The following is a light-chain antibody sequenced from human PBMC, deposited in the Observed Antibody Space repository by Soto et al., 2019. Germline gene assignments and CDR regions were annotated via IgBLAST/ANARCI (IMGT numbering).Light chain of an antibody. J-gene: IGLJ1*01. Sequence: QSALTQPASVSGSPGQSITISCTGTNSDVGGYSYVSWYQQHPGKAPKLMIYDVSNRPSGVSNRFSGSKSGNTASLTISGLQADDEADYSCSSYTSISTPYVFGTGTKVTVL. V-gene: IGLV2-14*03. CDR3: SSYTSISTPYV. CDR1: NSDVGGYSY. CDR2: DVS.